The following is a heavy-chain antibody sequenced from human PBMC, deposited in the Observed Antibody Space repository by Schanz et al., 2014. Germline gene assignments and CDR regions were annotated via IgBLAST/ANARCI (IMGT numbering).Heavy chain of an antibody. CDR1: GFSFSDYW. V-gene: IGHV3-7*01. J-gene: IGHJ6*02. D-gene: IGHD3-10*01. CDR3: ARSGVDV. Sequence: EVQLVESEGGLVQPGGSLRLSCEGSGFSFSDYWMGWVRQAPGKGLEWVANIKQDGSEKFYVDSVKGRFTISRDNAKNALYLQMNSLRAEDTAVYYCARSGVDVWGQGTTVTVSS. CDR2: IKQDGSEK.